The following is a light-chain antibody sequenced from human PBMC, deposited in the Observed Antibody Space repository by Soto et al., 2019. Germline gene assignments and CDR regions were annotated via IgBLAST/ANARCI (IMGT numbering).Light chain of an antibody. CDR2: DAS. CDR3: QELRYCPTR. CDR1: QSVSSY. Sequence: EIVLTQSPAILSMSPGERATLSCRASQSVSSYFAWYQQKPGQAPRLLIYDASNRATGVPARFSGSGSGTDFTLTISRLEPEDLGVYYYQELRYCPTRFGQGS. J-gene: IGKJ1*01. V-gene: IGKV3-11*01.